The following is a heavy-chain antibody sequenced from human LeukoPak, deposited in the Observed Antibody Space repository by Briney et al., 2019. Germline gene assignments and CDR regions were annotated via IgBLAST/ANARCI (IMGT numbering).Heavy chain of an antibody. D-gene: IGHD3-10*01. Sequence: SETLSLTCTVSRDSISSGDYSWGWIRQPSGKGLEWIGYIFHTGNSYYNPSLRSRVTISVDRSRNQFSLRLTSVTAADTAVYYCARELWFVNAPGSWLDPWGPGTLVAVSS. J-gene: IGHJ5*02. V-gene: IGHV4-30-2*01. CDR2: IFHTGNS. CDR3: ARELWFVNAPGSWLDP. CDR1: RDSISSGDYS.